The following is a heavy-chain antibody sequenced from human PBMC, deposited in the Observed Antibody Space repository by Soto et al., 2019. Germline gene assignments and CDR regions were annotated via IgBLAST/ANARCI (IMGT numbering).Heavy chain of an antibody. CDR1: GFTFSSYS. D-gene: IGHD5-18*01. Sequence: LRLSCAASGFTFSSYSMNWVRQAPGKGLEWVSSISGSSSYIYYADSVKGRFTISRDNAKNSLYLQMNSLRAEDTAVYYCARTGNGYLDYWGQGTLVTVSS. CDR2: ISGSSSYI. V-gene: IGHV3-21*01. CDR3: ARTGNGYLDY. J-gene: IGHJ4*02.